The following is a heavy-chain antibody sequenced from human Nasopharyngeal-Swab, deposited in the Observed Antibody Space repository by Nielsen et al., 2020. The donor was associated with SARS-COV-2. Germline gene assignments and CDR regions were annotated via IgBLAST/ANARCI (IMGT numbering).Heavy chain of an antibody. D-gene: IGHD2-21*01. V-gene: IGHV4-34*01. J-gene: IGHJ4*02. Sequence: WTRQPPGKGLEWIGEINHSGSTNYNPSLKSRVTISVDTSKNQFSLKLSSVTAADTAVYYCASHPAGGGGGDYWGQGTLVTVSS. CDR3: ASHPAGGGGGDY. CDR2: INHSGST.